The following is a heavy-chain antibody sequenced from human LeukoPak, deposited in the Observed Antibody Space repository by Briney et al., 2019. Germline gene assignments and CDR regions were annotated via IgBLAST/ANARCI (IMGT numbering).Heavy chain of an antibody. CDR3: ASRNYYDSSGYYYYYFDY. V-gene: IGHV3-23*01. CDR1: GFTFSKYA. D-gene: IGHD3-22*01. CDR2: ISGSGTST. J-gene: IGHJ4*02. Sequence: GGSLRLSCAASGFTFSKYAMSWVRQSPGKGLEWVSGISGSGTSTYYADSVKGRFTISRDNSKNTLYLQMNSLRAEDTAVYYCASRNYYDSSGYYYYYFDYWGQGILVTVSS.